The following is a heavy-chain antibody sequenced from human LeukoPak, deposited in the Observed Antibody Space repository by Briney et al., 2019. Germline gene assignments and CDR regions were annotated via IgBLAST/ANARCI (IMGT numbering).Heavy chain of an antibody. D-gene: IGHD2/OR15-2a*01. CDR3: ARDYQYGYSTNWYHLAQIDY. CDR1: GSTFSNYT. V-gene: IGHV3-21*01. CDR2: ISSSRSYI. J-gene: IGHJ4*02. Sequence: GGSLRLSCAASGSTFSNYTMNWVRQAPGKGLEWVSSISSSRSYIFYADSVKGRFTVSRDNAKNSLYLQMNSLRAEDTAIYYCARDYQYGYSTNWYHLAQIDYWGQGTLVTVSS.